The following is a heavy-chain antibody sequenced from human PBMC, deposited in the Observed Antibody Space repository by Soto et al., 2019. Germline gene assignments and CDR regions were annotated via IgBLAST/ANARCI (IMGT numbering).Heavy chain of an antibody. CDR1: GYSFTSYW. CDR2: IYPGDSDT. CDR3: ARRIAVAGTGLAFDY. Sequence: EVQLVQSGAEVKKPGESLKISCKGSGYSFTSYWIGWVRQMPGKGLEWMGIIYPGDSDTRYSPSFQGQVTISADKSIXTAYLQWRSLKASDTAMYYCARRIAVAGTGLAFDYWGQGTLVTVSS. V-gene: IGHV5-51*01. J-gene: IGHJ4*02. D-gene: IGHD6-19*01.